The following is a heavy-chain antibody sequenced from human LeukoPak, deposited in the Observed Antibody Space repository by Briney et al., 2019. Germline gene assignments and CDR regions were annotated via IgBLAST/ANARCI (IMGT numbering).Heavy chain of an antibody. CDR3: ARDLSNYPYYFDY. CDR1: GGSFSGYY. J-gene: IGHJ4*02. D-gene: IGHD4-4*01. CDR2: INHSGST. Sequence: SETLSLTCAVYGGSFSGYYWSWIRQPPGKGLEWIGEINHSGSTNYNPSLKSRVTMSVDTSKNQFSLKLSSVTAADTAVYYCARDLSNYPYYFDYWGQGTLVTVSS. V-gene: IGHV4-34*01.